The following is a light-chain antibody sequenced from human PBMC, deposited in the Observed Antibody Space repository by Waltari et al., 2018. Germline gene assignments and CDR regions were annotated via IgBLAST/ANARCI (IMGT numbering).Light chain of an antibody. CDR1: SRDVGFYTS. J-gene: IGLJ1*01. CDR3: AAYTSENTLV. V-gene: IGLV2-14*03. Sequence: QSAPTQPASVSGSPGQSITISCTGSSRDVGFYTSLSWYQQHPGKVPRVIIFDVTNRPAGVSIRFSAAKAGNTASLTISGLQAEDEADYYCAAYTSENTLVFGTGTKVTVL. CDR2: DVT.